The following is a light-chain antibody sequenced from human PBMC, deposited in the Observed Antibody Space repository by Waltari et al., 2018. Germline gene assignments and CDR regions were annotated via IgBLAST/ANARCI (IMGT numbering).Light chain of an antibody. CDR2: TTS. CDR3: QQSFNTPRT. Sequence: DIQMTQSPSSLSASVGDRVTITCRASQSITRYLNWYQKKPVKAPKPLIYTTSTLQSDIPSMFSGSGSGTDFTLTISSLQPEDFATYYCQQSFNTPRTFGQGTKLEIK. J-gene: IGKJ2*01. V-gene: IGKV1-39*01. CDR1: QSITRY.